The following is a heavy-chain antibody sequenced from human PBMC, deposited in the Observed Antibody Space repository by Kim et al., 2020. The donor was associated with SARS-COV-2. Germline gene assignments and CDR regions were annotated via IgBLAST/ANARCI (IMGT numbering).Heavy chain of an antibody. CDR2: ISWNSGSI. J-gene: IGHJ6*02. D-gene: IGHD6-19*01. Sequence: GGSLRLSCAASGFTFGDYAMHWVRQAPGKGLEWVSGISWNSGSIGYADSVKGRFTISRDNAKNSLYLQMNSLRAEDTALYYCAKDISSGWSPVVYYYYGMDVWGQGTTVTVSS. V-gene: IGHV3-9*01. CDR3: AKDISSGWSPVVYYYYGMDV. CDR1: GFTFGDYA.